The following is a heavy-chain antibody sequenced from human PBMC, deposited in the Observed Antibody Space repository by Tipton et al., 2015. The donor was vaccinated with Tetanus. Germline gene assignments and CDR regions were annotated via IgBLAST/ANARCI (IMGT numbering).Heavy chain of an antibody. V-gene: IGHV3-33*01. CDR2: VWYDGGNK. J-gene: IGHJ4*02. D-gene: IGHD4-23*01. Sequence: SLRLSCAASGFALSGHAMHWVRQAPGKGLEWVAIVWYDGGNKYYAESVKGRFTISRDNGKNTLYLQMDSLRAEDTAVYYCARDGSYGGTLISDYWGQGTQVTVSS. CDR1: GFALSGHA. CDR3: ARDGSYGGTLISDY.